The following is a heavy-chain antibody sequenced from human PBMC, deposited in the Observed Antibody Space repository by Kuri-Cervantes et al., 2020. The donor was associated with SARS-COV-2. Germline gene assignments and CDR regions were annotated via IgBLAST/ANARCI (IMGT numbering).Heavy chain of an antibody. J-gene: IGHJ5*02. CDR1: GGSFSGYY. D-gene: IGHD3-3*01. CDR2: INHSGST. CDR3: ARVGHHFSTDFWSGYREASNWFDP. V-gene: IGHV4-34*01. Sequence: SETLSLTCAVYGGSFSGYYWSWIRQPPGKGLEWIGEINHSGSTNYNPSLKSRVTISVDTSENQFSLKLSSVTAADTAVYYCARVGHHFSTDFWSGYREASNWFDPWGQGTLVTVSS.